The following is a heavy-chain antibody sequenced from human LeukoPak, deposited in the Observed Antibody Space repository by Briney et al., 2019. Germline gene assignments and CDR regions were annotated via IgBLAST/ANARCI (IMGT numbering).Heavy chain of an antibody. V-gene: IGHV4-34*01. CDR1: GGSFSGYY. J-gene: IGHJ4*02. CDR2: INHSGST. D-gene: IGHD3-10*01. Sequence: SETLSLTCAVYGGSFSGYYWSWIRQPPGKGLEWIGEINHSGSTNYNPSLKSRVTISVDTSKNQFSLKLSSVTAADTAVYYCARRVPSDYWGQGTLVTVSS. CDR3: ARRVPSDY.